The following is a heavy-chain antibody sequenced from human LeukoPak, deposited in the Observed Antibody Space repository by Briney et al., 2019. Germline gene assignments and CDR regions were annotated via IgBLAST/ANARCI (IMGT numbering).Heavy chain of an antibody. CDR3: AREGRDYYDSSGASYYYYMDV. D-gene: IGHD3-22*01. V-gene: IGHV1-69*05. CDR2: IIPIFGTA. J-gene: IGHJ6*03. CDR1: GGTFSSYA. Sequence: SVKVSCKASGGTFSSYAISWVRQAPGQGLEWRGGIIPIFGTANYAQKFQGRVTITTDESTSTHYMELSSLRSEDTAVYYCAREGRDYYDSSGASYYYYMDVWGKGTTVTVSS.